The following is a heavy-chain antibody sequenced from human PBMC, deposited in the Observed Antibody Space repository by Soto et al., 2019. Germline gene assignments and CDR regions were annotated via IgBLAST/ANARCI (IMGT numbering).Heavy chain of an antibody. D-gene: IGHD6-13*01. J-gene: IGHJ6*03. V-gene: IGHV3-74*01. CDR3: ARDRREKQLVPPYYYYYYMDV. CDR2: INSDGSST. CDR1: GFTFSSYW. Sequence: GGSLRLSCAASGFTFSSYWMHWVRQAPGKGLVWVSRINSDGSSTSYADSVKGRFTISRDNAKNTLYLQMNSLRAEDRAVYYCARDRREKQLVPPYYYYYYMDVWGKGTTVTVSS.